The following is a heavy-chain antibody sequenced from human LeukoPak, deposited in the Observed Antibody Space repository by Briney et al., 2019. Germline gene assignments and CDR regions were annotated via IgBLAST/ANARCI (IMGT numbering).Heavy chain of an antibody. CDR3: ARGSQLRYFDWSSTSSWFDP. CDR2: INPNSGGT. V-gene: IGHV1-2*02. Sequence: GASVKVSCKASGYTFTGYYMHWVRQAPGQGLEWMGWINPNSGGTNYAQKFQGRVTMTRDTSISTAYMELSRLRSDDTAVYYCARGSQLRYFDWSSTSSWFDPWGQGTLVTVSS. CDR1: GYTFTGYY. D-gene: IGHD3-9*01. J-gene: IGHJ5*02.